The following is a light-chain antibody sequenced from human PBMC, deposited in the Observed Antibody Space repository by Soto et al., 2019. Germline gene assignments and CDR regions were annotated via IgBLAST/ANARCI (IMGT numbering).Light chain of an antibody. J-gene: IGKJ1*01. CDR3: QQYNTHSGT. CDR1: QTVNAW. Sequence: DIQMTQSPYTLSASLGDRVTITCRASQTVNAWLAWYQHKPGKAPKPLIYDASILESGVPARFSGSGSGTEFILTISSLQPDDVGTYYCQQYNTHSGTFGQGTKVDNK. V-gene: IGKV1-5*01. CDR2: DAS.